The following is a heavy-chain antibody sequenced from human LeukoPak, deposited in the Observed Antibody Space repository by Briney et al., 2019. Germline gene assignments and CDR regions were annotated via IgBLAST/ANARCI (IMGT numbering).Heavy chain of an antibody. Sequence: SQTLSLTCAISGDSVSSNSAAWNWIRQSPSRGLEWLGRTYYRSKWYNDYAVSVKSRITINPDTSKNQFSLQLNSVTPEDMAVYYCARQYSSGWSSYYGLDVWGQGTTVTVSS. D-gene: IGHD6-19*01. J-gene: IGHJ6*02. V-gene: IGHV6-1*01. CDR1: GDSVSSNSAA. CDR2: TYYRSKWYN. CDR3: ARQYSSGWSSYYGLDV.